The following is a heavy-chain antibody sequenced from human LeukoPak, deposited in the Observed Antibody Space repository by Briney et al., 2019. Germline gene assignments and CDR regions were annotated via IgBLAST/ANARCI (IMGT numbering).Heavy chain of an antibody. CDR3: ARRAQLWSDPFDY. CDR1: GFTVSSNY. D-gene: IGHD5-18*01. Sequence: GGSLRLPCAASGFTVSSNYMSWVRQAPGKGLEWISVIYSGGSTYYADSVKGRFTISRDNSKNTLYLQMNSLRAEDTAVYFCARRAQLWSDPFDYWGQGTLVTVSS. J-gene: IGHJ4*02. CDR2: IYSGGST. V-gene: IGHV3-53*01.